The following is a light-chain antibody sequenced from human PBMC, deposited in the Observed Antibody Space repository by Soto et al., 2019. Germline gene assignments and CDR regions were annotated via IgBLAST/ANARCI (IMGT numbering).Light chain of an antibody. Sequence: QCVRTQPRSLSGSPGQSVAISCTGTVNDVGAYNYVSWYQQHPGRPPKLMIYDVARWPSGVPDRFSGSKSGNTASLTISGLQAEDEADYFCCSYAGGYTYLFGTGTKVTVL. CDR2: DVA. V-gene: IGLV2-11*01. J-gene: IGLJ1*01. CDR1: VNDVGAYNY. CDR3: CSYAGGYTYL.